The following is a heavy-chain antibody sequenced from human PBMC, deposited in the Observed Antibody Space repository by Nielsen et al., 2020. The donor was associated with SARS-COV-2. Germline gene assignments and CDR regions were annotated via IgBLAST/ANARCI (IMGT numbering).Heavy chain of an antibody. CDR2: IWYDGSNK. V-gene: IGHV3-33*01. CDR3: ARGVWNDGGDY. D-gene: IGHD1-1*01. J-gene: IGHJ4*02. Sequence: GESLKISCAASGFTFSSYCMHWVRQAPGKGLEWVAVIWYDGSNKYYADSVKGRFTISRDNSKNTLYLQMNSLRAEDTAVYYCARGVWNDGGDYWGQGTLVTVSS. CDR1: GFTFSSYC.